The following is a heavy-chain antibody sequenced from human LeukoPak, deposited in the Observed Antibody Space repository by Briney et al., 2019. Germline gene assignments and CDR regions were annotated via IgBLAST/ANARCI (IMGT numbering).Heavy chain of an antibody. CDR1: GGSISSSSYY. CDR2: IYYSGST. D-gene: IGHD3-16*01. V-gene: IGHV4-39*01. CDR3: ARHDYGPTGFDP. Sequence: SETLSLTCTVSGGSISSSSYYWGWIRQPPGKGLEWSWSIYYSGSTYYNPSLKRRFTISVDKAKNQFTLKQRSVTAADTAVYYCARHDYGPTGFDPWGQGTLVTVSS. J-gene: IGHJ5*02.